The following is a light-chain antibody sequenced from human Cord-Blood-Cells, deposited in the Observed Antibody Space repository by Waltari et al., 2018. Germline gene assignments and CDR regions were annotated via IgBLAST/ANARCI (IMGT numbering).Light chain of an antibody. CDR2: GGS. CDR1: SSDVWSYNL. Sequence: QSALTHPASVSGSPGQSITISCTGTSSDVWSYNLVSWYQQHPGKAPNLIIYGGSKRPSGVSNRFSGSKSGNTASLTISGLQAEDEADYYCCSYAGSSTWVFGGGTKLTVL. CDR3: CSYAGSSTWV. V-gene: IGLV2-23*01. J-gene: IGLJ3*02.